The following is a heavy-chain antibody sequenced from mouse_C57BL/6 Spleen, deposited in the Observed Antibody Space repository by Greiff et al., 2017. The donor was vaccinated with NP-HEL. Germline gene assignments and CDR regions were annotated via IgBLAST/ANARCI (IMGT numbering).Heavy chain of an antibody. CDR1: GYTFTSYW. D-gene: IGHD1-1*01. CDR2: IHPNSGST. J-gene: IGHJ2*01. CDR3: ARSVYYYGSSYHFDY. V-gene: IGHV1-64*01. Sequence: VQLQQPGAELVKPGASVKLSCKASGYTFTSYWMHWVKQRPGQGLEWIGMIHPNSGSTNYNEKFKSKATLTVDKSSRPAYMQLSSLTSEDAAVYYCARSVYYYGSSYHFDYWGQGTTLTVSS.